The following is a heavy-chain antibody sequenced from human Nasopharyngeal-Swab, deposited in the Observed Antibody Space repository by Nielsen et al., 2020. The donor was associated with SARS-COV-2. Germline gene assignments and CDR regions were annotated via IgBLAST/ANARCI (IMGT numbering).Heavy chain of an antibody. CDR2: ISAYNGNT. J-gene: IGHJ6*03. CDR1: GYTFTCYG. V-gene: IGHV1-18*01. D-gene: IGHD2-2*01. Sequence: ASVKVSCKASGYTFTCYGISWVRQAPGQGLEWMGWISAYNGNTNYAQKLQGRVTMATDTSTSTAYMELRSLRSDDTAVYYCARAICSSTSCYHYYMDVWGKGTTVTVSS. CDR3: ARAICSSTSCYHYYMDV.